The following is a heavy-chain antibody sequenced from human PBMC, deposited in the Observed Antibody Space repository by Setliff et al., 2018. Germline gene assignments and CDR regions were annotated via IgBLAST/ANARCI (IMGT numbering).Heavy chain of an antibody. CDR2: IYPGDSDT. CDR1: GYSFTNYW. D-gene: IGHD3-3*01. CDR3: ARQAIFGSDAFDI. J-gene: IGHJ3*02. Sequence: GESLKISCKGSGYSFTNYWIGWVRQMPGKGLEWMGIIYPGDSDTRYSLSFQGQVTISADKSISTAYLQWSSLKASDTAMYYCARQAIFGSDAFDIWGQGTMVTVSS. V-gene: IGHV5-51*01.